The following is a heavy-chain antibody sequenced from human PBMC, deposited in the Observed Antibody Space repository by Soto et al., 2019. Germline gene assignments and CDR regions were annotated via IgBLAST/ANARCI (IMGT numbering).Heavy chain of an antibody. V-gene: IGHV3-74*01. Sequence: GGSLRLSCAASGFTFSPYWINWVRQTPGKGLVWVSRIDSVGTGTVYADSVKGRFTISRDNAKNTVYLQMNSLRAEDTAVYYCARSPVGYSYGSYWGQGTQVTVSS. CDR1: GFTFSPYW. D-gene: IGHD5-18*01. J-gene: IGHJ4*02. CDR2: IDSVGTGT. CDR3: ARSPVGYSYGSY.